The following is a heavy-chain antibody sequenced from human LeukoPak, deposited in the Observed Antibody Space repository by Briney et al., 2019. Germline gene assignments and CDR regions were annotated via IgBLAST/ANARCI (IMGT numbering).Heavy chain of an antibody. J-gene: IGHJ4*02. V-gene: IGHV3-21*01. CDR1: GFTFSSYS. CDR3: ASARGCSGGSCYSLDY. D-gene: IGHD2-15*01. CDR2: ISSSSSYI. Sequence: GGSLRLSCAASGFTFSSYSMNWVRQAPGKGLEWVSSISSSSSYIYYADSVKGRFTISRDNAKNSLYLQMNSLRAEDTAVYYCASARGCSGGSCYSLDYWGQGTLVTVSS.